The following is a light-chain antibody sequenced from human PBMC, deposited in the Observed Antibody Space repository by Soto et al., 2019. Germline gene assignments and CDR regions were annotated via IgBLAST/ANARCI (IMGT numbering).Light chain of an antibody. V-gene: IGKV3-15*01. CDR1: QSVSSN. CDR2: GAS. Sequence: EIVMTQSPATLSVSPGERATLSCRASQSVSSNLAWYRQKPGQAPRLLIYGASTRATGIPARFSGSGSGTEFTLTISSLQSEDFAVYYCQHSFTFGPGTKVDIK. J-gene: IGKJ3*01. CDR3: QHSFT.